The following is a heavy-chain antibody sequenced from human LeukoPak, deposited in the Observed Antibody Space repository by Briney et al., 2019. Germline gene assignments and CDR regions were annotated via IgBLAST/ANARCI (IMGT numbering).Heavy chain of an antibody. CDR2: IIPIFGTA. CDR3: ASGGIAAGRAYYYYMDV. V-gene: IGHV1-69*05. J-gene: IGHJ6*03. D-gene: IGHD6-13*01. CDR1: GGTFSSYA. Sequence: GASVKVSCKASGGTFSSYAISWVRQAPGQGLEWMGGIIPIFGTANYAQKFQGRVTITTDESTSTAYMELSSLRSEDTAVYYCASGGIAAGRAYYYYMDVWGKGTTVTVSS.